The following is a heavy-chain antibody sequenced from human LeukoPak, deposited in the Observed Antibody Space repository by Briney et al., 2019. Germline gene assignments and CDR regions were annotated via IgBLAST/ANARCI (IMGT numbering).Heavy chain of an antibody. D-gene: IGHD2-2*01. CDR3: AREHCSSTSCSYFDY. V-gene: IGHV3-48*03. J-gene: IGHJ4*02. CDR2: SSSSGSTI. Sequence: GGSLRLSCAASGFTFSSYEMNWVRQAPGKGLEWVSYSSSSGSTIYYADSVKGRFTISRDNAKNSLYLQMNSLRAEDTAVFYCAREHCSSTSCSYFDYWGQGTLVTVSS. CDR1: GFTFSSYE.